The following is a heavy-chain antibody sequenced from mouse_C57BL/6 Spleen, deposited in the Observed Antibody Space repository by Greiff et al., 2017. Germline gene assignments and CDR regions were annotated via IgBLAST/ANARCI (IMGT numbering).Heavy chain of an antibody. CDR3: ARSDYGDFDY. V-gene: IGHV1-61*01. Sequence: QVQLQQPGAELVRPGSSVKLSCKASGYTFTSYWMDWVKQRPGQGLEWIGNIYPSDSETHYNQKFKDKATVTVDKSSSTAYMQLSSLTSEDSAVYYCARSDYGDFDYWGQGTTLTVSS. D-gene: IGHD1-1*02. CDR2: IYPSDSET. J-gene: IGHJ2*01. CDR1: GYTFTSYW.